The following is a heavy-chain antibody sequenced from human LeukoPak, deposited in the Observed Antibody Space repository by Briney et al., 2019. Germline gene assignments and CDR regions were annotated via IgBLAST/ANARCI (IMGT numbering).Heavy chain of an antibody. CDR2: VHYSGST. J-gene: IGHJ6*03. Sequence: TTSETLSLTCTVSGGSISSSSYYWGWIRQPPGKGLEWIASVHYSGSTYYNPSLKSRLTISVDTSKNQFSLELSSVTAADTALYFCARQLYVSGSYYAPMDVWGKGTTVTVSS. CDR1: GGSISSSSYY. D-gene: IGHD3-10*01. CDR3: ARQLYVSGSYYAPMDV. V-gene: IGHV4-39*01.